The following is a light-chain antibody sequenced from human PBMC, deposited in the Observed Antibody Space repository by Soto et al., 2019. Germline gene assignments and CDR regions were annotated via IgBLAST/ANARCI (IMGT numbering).Light chain of an antibody. CDR2: EVT. Sequence: QSVLTQPASVSGSPGQSITISCTGTSSDVGGYNYVSWYQLHPGKAPKLMIYEVTTRPSGVSNRFSGSKSGNTASLTISELQAEDEADYYCTSFTTISTWVFGGGTKLTVL. J-gene: IGLJ3*02. CDR3: TSFTTISTWV. CDR1: SSDVGGYNY. V-gene: IGLV2-14*01.